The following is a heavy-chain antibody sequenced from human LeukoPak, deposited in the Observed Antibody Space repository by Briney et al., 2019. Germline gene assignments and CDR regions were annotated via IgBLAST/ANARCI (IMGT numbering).Heavy chain of an antibody. Sequence: ASVKVSCKASGGTFSSYAISWVRQAPGQGLGWMGGIIPIFGTANYAQKFQGRVTITTDESTSTAYMELSSLRSEDTAVYYCARGGVVVPAAMLGNWFDPWGQGTLVTVSS. D-gene: IGHD2-2*01. J-gene: IGHJ5*02. V-gene: IGHV1-69*05. CDR1: GGTFSSYA. CDR3: ARGGVVVPAAMLGNWFDP. CDR2: IIPIFGTA.